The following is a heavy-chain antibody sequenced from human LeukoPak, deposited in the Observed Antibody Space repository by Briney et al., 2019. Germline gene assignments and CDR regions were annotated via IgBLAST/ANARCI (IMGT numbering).Heavy chain of an antibody. D-gene: IGHD6-19*01. V-gene: IGHV3-30*04. CDR1: GFTFSSYA. CDR3: ARDSSGWFIDY. CDR2: ISYDGSNK. Sequence: PGGPLRLSCAASGFTFSSYAMHWVRQAPGKGLEWVAVISYDGSNKYYADSVKGRFTISRDNSKNTLYLQMNSLRAEDTAVYYCARDSSGWFIDYWGQGTLVTVSS. J-gene: IGHJ4*02.